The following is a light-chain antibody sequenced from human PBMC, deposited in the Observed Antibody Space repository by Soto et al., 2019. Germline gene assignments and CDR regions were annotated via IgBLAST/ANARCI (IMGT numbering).Light chain of an antibody. CDR2: DVR. Sequence: QSALTQPASVSGSPGQSITISCTGTSSDVGGYNFVSWYQQHPGKAPKFIIYDVRNRPSGVSNRFSGSRSGNTASLTISGLQAEDEADYYCSSYTRSSTVIFGGGPKLTFL. CDR1: SSDVGGYNF. V-gene: IGLV2-14*03. J-gene: IGLJ2*01. CDR3: SSYTRSSTVI.